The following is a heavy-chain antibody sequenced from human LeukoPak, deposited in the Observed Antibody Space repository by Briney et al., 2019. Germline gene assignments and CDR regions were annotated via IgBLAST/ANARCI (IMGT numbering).Heavy chain of an antibody. D-gene: IGHD3-22*01. V-gene: IGHV3-23*01. CDR3: AKADYYDSSGYPSNADY. CDR1: GFTFSSYA. J-gene: IGHJ4*02. Sequence: GGSPRLSCAASGFTFSSYAMSWVRQAPGKGLEWVSAISGSGGSTYYADSVKGRFTISRDNSKNTLYLQMNSLRAGDTAVYYCAKADYYDSSGYPSNADYWGQGTLVTVSS. CDR2: ISGSGGST.